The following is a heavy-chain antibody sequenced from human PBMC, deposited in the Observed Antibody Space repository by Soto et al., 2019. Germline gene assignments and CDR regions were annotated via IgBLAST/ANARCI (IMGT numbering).Heavy chain of an antibody. CDR3: ARVRYYDSSGYSNEYFQH. CDR1: GGTFSSYT. D-gene: IGHD3-22*01. J-gene: IGHJ1*01. V-gene: IGHV1-69*02. CDR2: IIPILGIA. Sequence: GASVKVSCKASGGTFSSYTISWVRQAPGQGLEWMGRIIPILGIANYAQKFQGRVTITADKSTSTAYMELSSLRSEDTAVYYCARVRYYDSSGYSNEYFQHWGQGTLVTVSS.